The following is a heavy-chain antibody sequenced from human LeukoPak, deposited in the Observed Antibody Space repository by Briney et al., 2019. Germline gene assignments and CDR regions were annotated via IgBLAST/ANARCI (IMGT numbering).Heavy chain of an antibody. Sequence: GESLKISCEGSGYRFTSYWIGWVRQMPGKGLEWMGIIYPGDSETRYSPSFQGQVTISADKSISTAYVQWSSLKASDTAMYYCARPIERGYSYGYNAFDIWGQGTMVTVSS. CDR2: IYPGDSET. J-gene: IGHJ3*02. CDR1: GYRFTSYW. V-gene: IGHV5-51*01. D-gene: IGHD5-18*01. CDR3: ARPIERGYSYGYNAFDI.